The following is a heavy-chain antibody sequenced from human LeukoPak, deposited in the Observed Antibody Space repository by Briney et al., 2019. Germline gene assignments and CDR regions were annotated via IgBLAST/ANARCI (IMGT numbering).Heavy chain of an antibody. D-gene: IGHD5-24*01. V-gene: IGHV3-30*18. CDR1: GFTFSSYG. Sequence: GGSLRLSCAASGFTFSSYGMHWVRQAPGKGLEWVTVISYDGSKKYYADSVKGRFTISRDNSKNTLYLQMNSLRTEDTALYYCAKDISNGYNFEVWGQGTLVTVSS. CDR3: AKDISNGYNFEV. J-gene: IGHJ4*02. CDR2: ISYDGSKK.